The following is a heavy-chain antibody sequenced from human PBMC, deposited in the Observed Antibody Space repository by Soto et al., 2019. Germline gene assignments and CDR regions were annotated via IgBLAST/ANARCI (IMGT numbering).Heavy chain of an antibody. Sequence: SETLSLTCAVYGGSFSGYYWSWIRQPPGKGLEWIGEINHSGSTNYNPSLKSRVTISVDTSKNQFSLKLSSVTAADTAVYYCARVQVLGNSGYEDHDAFGIWGQGTMVT. CDR2: INHSGST. CDR1: GGSFSGYY. CDR3: ARVQVLGNSGYEDHDAFGI. D-gene: IGHD5-12*01. J-gene: IGHJ3*02. V-gene: IGHV4-34*01.